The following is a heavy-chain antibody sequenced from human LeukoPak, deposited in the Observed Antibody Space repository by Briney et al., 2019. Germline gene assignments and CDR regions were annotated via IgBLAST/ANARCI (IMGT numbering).Heavy chain of an antibody. CDR1: GYTFIDYY. Sequence: AAVKVSCKASGYTFIDYYIHWVRQAPGQGLEFLGWISPDSGGTNYPQNFQGRVTLTRDTSISTAYMELSRLSSDDTAVYYCVTVGATNFDYWGQGTLVTVSS. D-gene: IGHD1-26*01. J-gene: IGHJ4*02. V-gene: IGHV1-2*02. CDR2: ISPDSGGT. CDR3: VTVGATNFDY.